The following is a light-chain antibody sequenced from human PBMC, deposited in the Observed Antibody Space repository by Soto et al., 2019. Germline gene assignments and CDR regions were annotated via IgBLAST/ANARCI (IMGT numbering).Light chain of an antibody. V-gene: IGLV4-69*01. Sequence: QSVLTQSPSASASLGASVKLTCTLSSGHSSYAIAWHQQQPEKGPRYLMKLKSDGSHSKGDGIPDRFSGSSSGAERYLTISSLQSEDEAEYYCQTWGTGIHVVFGGGTQLTVL. CDR1: SGHSSYA. CDR3: QTWGTGIHVV. CDR2: LKSDGSH. J-gene: IGLJ2*01.